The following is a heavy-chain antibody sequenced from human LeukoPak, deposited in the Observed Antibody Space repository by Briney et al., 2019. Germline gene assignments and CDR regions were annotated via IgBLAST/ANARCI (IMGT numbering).Heavy chain of an antibody. CDR3: ARDRRGYSYGQDY. CDR1: GFTFSSYS. Sequence: PGGSLRLSCAASGFTFSSYSMNWVRQAPGKGLEWVSSISSSSSYIYYADSVKGRFTISRGNAKNSLYLQMNSLRAEDTAVYYCARDRRGYSYGQDYWGQGTLVTVSS. J-gene: IGHJ4*02. CDR2: ISSSSSYI. V-gene: IGHV3-21*01. D-gene: IGHD5-18*01.